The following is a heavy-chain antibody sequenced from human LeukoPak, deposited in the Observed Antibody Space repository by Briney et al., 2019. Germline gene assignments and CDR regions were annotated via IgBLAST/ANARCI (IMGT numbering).Heavy chain of an antibody. Sequence: SETLSLTCTVSGGSISSINSNYCSWIRQPPGKGLEWIGYIYNSGSTNYNPSLKSRATISVDTSKNQFSLKLSSVTAADTAVYYCARQAGGNSGPFDYWGQGTVVTVSS. CDR3: ARQAGGNSGPFDY. D-gene: IGHD4-23*01. CDR2: IYNSGST. CDR1: GGSISSINSNY. J-gene: IGHJ4*02. V-gene: IGHV4-59*08.